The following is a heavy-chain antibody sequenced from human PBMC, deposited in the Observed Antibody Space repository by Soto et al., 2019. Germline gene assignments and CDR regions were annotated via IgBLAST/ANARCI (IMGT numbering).Heavy chain of an antibody. CDR1: GYSFTSYW. Sequence: GESLKISCKGSGYSFTSYWIGWVRQVPGKGLEWMGIIYPGDSDTRYSPSFQGQVTISADKSISTAYLQWSSLKASDTAMYYCARDSREWEYGMDVWGQGTTVTVSS. V-gene: IGHV5-51*01. D-gene: IGHD1-26*01. J-gene: IGHJ6*02. CDR3: ARDSREWEYGMDV. CDR2: IYPGDSDT.